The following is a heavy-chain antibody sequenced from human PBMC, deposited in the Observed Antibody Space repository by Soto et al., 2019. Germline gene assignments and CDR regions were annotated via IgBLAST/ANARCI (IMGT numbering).Heavy chain of an antibody. Sequence: QITLKEYGPTLVKPTQTLTLTCTFSGFSLSTKGVGVGWIRQPPGKALEWLALIYWDGDKRYSPSLRSRLTLTKDSSKNQVVLTMTNMDPVDTATYYSARRRVGTYALDYWGQGTLVTVAS. J-gene: IGHJ4*02. V-gene: IGHV2-5*02. D-gene: IGHD1-26*01. CDR1: GFSLSTKGVG. CDR3: ARRRVGTYALDY. CDR2: IYWDGDK.